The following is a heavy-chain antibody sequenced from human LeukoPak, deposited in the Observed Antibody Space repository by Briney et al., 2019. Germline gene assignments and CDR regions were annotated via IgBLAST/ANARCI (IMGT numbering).Heavy chain of an antibody. CDR3: AGAPTGDYYYYYYMDV. CDR2: ISESGTVI. V-gene: IGHV3-48*03. Sequence: PGGSLRLSCAASGFALSNYEMKWVHQAPGKGLEWISDISESGTVIYYADSVKGRFTISRDNANNSLYLQMNSLRAEGTAIYYCAGAPTGDYYYYYYMDVWGKGTTVTVSS. D-gene: IGHD3-9*01. CDR1: GFALSNYE. J-gene: IGHJ6*03.